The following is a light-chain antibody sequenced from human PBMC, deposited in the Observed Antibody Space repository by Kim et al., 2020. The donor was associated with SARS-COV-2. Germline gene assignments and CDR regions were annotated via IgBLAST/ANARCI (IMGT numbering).Light chain of an antibody. CDR1: QDISNY. CDR2: DAS. J-gene: IGKJ4*01. Sequence: SASVGDRVTITCQASQDISNYLNWYQQKPGKAPILFIYDASKLERVVPPRFSGSGSGTDFTFTISSLQPEDIATYYCQQYNNFITFGGGTKVDIK. V-gene: IGKV1-33*01. CDR3: QQYNNFIT.